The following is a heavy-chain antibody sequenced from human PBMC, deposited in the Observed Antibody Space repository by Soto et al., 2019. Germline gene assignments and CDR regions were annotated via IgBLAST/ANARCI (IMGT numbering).Heavy chain of an antibody. CDR3: AKDSRHRKIVVVPGVMIPYYFDY. Sequence: ESGGGLVQPGGSLRLSCAASGFTFSSYAMSWVRQAPGKGLEWVSAISGSGGSTYYADSVKGRFTISRDNSKNTLYLQMNSLRAEDTAVYYCAKDSRHRKIVVVPGVMIPYYFDYWGQGTLVTVSS. CDR1: GFTFSSYA. D-gene: IGHD2-2*01. V-gene: IGHV3-23*01. J-gene: IGHJ4*02. CDR2: ISGSGGST.